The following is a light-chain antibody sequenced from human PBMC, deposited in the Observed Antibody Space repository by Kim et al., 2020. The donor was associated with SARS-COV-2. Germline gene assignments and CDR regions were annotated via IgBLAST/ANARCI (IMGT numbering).Light chain of an antibody. J-gene: IGLJ1*01. CDR1: SSDVGGYEF. CDR3: SSYAGTTYYA. V-gene: IGLV2-8*01. CDR2: AVN. Sequence: QSALTQPPSASGSPGQSVTISCTGTSSDVGGYEFVSWYQQHPGKAPKLMIYAVNKRPSGVPDRFSGSKSGNTASLTVSGLQAEDEADYYCSSYAGTTYYAFGTGTKVTVL.